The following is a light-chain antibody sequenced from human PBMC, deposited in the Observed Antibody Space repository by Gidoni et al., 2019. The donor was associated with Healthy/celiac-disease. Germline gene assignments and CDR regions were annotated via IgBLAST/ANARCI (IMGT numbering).Light chain of an antibody. CDR1: QSVSSSY. CDR3: QQYGSSLWT. J-gene: IGKJ1*01. Sequence: EILLTQSPGTLSLSPGARATLSCRASQSVSSSYLAWYQQKPGQAPRLLIYGASSRATGIPDRFSCSGSGTDFTLTISRLEPEEFAVYYCQQYGSSLWTFGQGTKVEIK. CDR2: GAS. V-gene: IGKV3-20*01.